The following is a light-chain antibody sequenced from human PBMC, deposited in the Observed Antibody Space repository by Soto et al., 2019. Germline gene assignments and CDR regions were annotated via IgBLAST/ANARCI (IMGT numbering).Light chain of an antibody. V-gene: IGKV1-39*01. J-gene: IGKJ2*01. Sequence: VQMTQSPSSLSASVGDRITITCLASQSIGSNLNWYQHKPGRAPNLLIYAASTLQNGVPSWFSGSGSGTDFTLTISSLQPEDFATYYCQQSYSTPRTFGQGTKLEIK. CDR3: QQSYSTPRT. CDR1: QSIGSN. CDR2: AAS.